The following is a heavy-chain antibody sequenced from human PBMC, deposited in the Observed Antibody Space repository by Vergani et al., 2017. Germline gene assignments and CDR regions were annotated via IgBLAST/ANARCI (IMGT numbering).Heavy chain of an antibody. Sequence: QVPLVQSGSALKKPGASVKVSCTASGYTFTSYAMNWVRQAPGQGLEWMGWINTNTGNPTYAQGFTGRFVFSLDTSVSTAYLQISSLKAEDTAVYYCARDGFSWDRWPTPCGYWGQGTLVTVSS. J-gene: IGHJ4*02. CDR2: INTNTGNP. V-gene: IGHV7-4-1*02. CDR1: GYTFTSYA. D-gene: IGHD2-15*01. CDR3: ARDGFSWDRWPTPCGY.